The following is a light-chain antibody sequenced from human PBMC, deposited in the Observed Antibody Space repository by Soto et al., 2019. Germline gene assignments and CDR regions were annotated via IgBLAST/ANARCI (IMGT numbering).Light chain of an antibody. V-gene: IGLV2-14*03. CDR3: SSYASNRDVL. CDR2: DVT. J-gene: IGLJ2*01. Sequence: QPVLTQPASVSGSPGQSITISCAGTNNDVGGYNYVSWYQQHPGKAPKLMIYDVTDRPSGVSNRFSGSKSGNTASLTISGLQAEDEADYYCSSYASNRDVLFGGGTKLTVL. CDR1: NNDVGGYNY.